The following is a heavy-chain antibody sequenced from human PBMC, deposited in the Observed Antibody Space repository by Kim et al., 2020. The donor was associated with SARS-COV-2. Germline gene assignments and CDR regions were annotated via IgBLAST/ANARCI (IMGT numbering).Heavy chain of an antibody. Sequence: SETLSLTCTVSCGSISSSSYYWGWIRQPPGKGLEWIGSRYYSGSTYYNPSLKSRVTISVNTSKNQFSLKLSSLTAADTAVYYCARHGGGSIVLVVYAAEFDYWGQGTLVTVS. CDR3: ARHGGGSIVLVVYAAEFDY. CDR2: RYYSGST. CDR1: CGSISSSSYY. V-gene: IGHV4-39*01. J-gene: IGHJ4*02. D-gene: IGHD2-8*02.